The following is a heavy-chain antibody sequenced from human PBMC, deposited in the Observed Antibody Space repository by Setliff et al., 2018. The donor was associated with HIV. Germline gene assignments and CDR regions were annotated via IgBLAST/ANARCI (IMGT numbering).Heavy chain of an antibody. D-gene: IGHD6-13*01. Sequence: SETLSLTCTVSGGSISSNSYYWSWIRQPAGKELEWIGRIYTSGRTEYNPSLKSRVTISIDMSRNRFSLKLNSVTAADTAAYYCARGRHYSGSSDYWGQGTLVTVSS. CDR1: GGSISSNSYY. CDR3: ARGRHYSGSSDY. CDR2: IYTSGRT. V-gene: IGHV4-61*02. J-gene: IGHJ4*02.